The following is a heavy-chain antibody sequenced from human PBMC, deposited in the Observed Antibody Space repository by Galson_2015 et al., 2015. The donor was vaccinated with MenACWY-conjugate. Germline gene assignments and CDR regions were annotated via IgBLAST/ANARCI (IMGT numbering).Heavy chain of an antibody. CDR2: IYPGDSDT. D-gene: IGHD1-26*01. V-gene: IGHV5-51*01. CDR1: GYSITSHW. CDR3: ARSGSGTWYFDL. Sequence: QSGAEVKKPGESLMISCKLSGYSITSHWIGWARQMPGKGLEGMGIIYPGDSDTRHSPSFQGRDTFSVDKSISTAYLQLSSLKASDTAMYYCARSGSGTWYFDLWGRGTLVTVSS. J-gene: IGHJ2*01.